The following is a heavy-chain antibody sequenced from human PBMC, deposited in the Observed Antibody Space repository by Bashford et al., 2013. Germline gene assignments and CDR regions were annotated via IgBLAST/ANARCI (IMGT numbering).Heavy chain of an antibody. J-gene: IGHJ4*02. CDR3: ARGALRFLEWLPKGGDYFDY. Sequence: WVRQAPGQGLEWMGWINPNSGGTDYAQKFQGWVTMTRDASISTAYMELTRLRSDDTAVYYCARGALRFLEWLPKGGDYFDYWGQGTLVTVSS. V-gene: IGHV1-2*04. D-gene: IGHD3-3*01. CDR2: INPNSGGT.